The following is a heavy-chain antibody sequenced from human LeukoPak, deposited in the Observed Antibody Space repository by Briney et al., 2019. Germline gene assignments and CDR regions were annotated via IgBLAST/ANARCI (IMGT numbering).Heavy chain of an antibody. CDR2: ISAYNGNT. D-gene: IGHD4-23*01. Sequence: GASVKVSCKASGHTFTSYGISWVRQAPGQGLEWMGWISAYNGNTNYAQKLQGRVTMTTDTSTSTAYMELRSLRSDDTAVYYCARDITGDYGGGYGMDVWGQGTTVTVSS. CDR3: ARDITGDYGGGYGMDV. J-gene: IGHJ6*02. CDR1: GHTFTSYG. V-gene: IGHV1-18*01.